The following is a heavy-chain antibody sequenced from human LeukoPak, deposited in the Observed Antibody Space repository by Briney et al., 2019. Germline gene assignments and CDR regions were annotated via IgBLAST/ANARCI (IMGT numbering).Heavy chain of an antibody. CDR2: ISAYNGNT. D-gene: IGHD1-1*01. J-gene: IGHJ4*02. Sequence: ASVKVSCKASGYTFTGYYMHWVRQAPGQGLEWMGWISAYNGNTNYAQKLQGRVTMTTDTSTSTAYMELRSLRSDDTAVYYCARSRPGLPHDPFDYWGQGTLVTVSS. CDR1: GYTFTGYY. V-gene: IGHV1-18*04. CDR3: ARSRPGLPHDPFDY.